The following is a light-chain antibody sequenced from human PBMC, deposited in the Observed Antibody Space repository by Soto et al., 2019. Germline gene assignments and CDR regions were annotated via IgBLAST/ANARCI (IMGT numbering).Light chain of an antibody. V-gene: IGLV2-14*01. CDR3: SSYTISSTWV. CDR1: SSDVGGYDY. CDR2: EVS. Sequence: QSALTQPASVSGSPGQSITISCTGTSSDVGGYDYVSWYQLHPGKAPKLMVFEVSNRPSGVSYRFSGSKSGNTASLTISGLQAEDEADYFCSSYTISSTWVFGGGTKLTVL. J-gene: IGLJ3*02.